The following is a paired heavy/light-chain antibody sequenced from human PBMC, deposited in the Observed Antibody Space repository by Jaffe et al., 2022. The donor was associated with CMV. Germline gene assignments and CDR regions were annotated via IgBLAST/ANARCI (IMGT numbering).Heavy chain of an antibody. J-gene: IGHJ4*02. V-gene: IGHV4-39*01. Sequence: QLQLQESGPGLVKPSETLSLTCTVSGGSISSSNHFWGWIRQPPGKGLEWIGSIYYSGSTYYNPSLKSRVTMSVDTSKNQFSLKLSSVTAADTAVYFCARLGAEAGDFDNWGQGTLVSVSS. CDR3: ARLGAEAGDFDN. CDR1: GGSISSSNHF. CDR2: IYYSGST. D-gene: IGHD6-19*01.
Light chain of an antibody. CDR1: QSISGY. CDR3: QQSYSTPPMYT. V-gene: IGKV1-39*01. Sequence: IQMTQSPSSLSASVGDRVTITCRASQSISGYLNWYQQKPGKAPKLLIYAASSLQSGVPSRFSASGSGTDFTLTISSLQPEDFAIYYCQQSYSTPPMYTFGQGTNLEIK. CDR2: AAS. J-gene: IGKJ2*01.